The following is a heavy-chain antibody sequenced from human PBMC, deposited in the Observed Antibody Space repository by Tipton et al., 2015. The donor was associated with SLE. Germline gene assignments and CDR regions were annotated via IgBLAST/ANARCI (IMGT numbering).Heavy chain of an antibody. CDR3: ARELDYFDY. Sequence: QLVQSGAEVKKPGASVKVSCKASGYSFTGYYIHWLRQTPGQGLEWMGWIDPNSGDRNYAQRFQGRVTMTRDTSITTDYMELRSLRSDDTAVYYCARELDYFDYWGQGTLVTVSS. CDR2: IDPNSGDR. J-gene: IGHJ4*02. V-gene: IGHV1-2*02. CDR1: GYSFTGYY.